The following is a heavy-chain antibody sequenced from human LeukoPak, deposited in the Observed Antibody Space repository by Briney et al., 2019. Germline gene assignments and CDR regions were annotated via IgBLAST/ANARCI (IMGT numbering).Heavy chain of an antibody. V-gene: IGHV4-39*07. CDR1: GGSISSSSYY. CDR3: ARAHPQGYCRSASCRDWYFDL. CDR2: IYYSGST. J-gene: IGHJ2*01. Sequence: SETLSLTCTVSGGSISSSSYYWGWIRQPPGKGLEWIGSIYYSGSTYYNPSLKSRVTISVDTSKNQFSLKLSSVTAADTAVYYCARAHPQGYCRSASCRDWYFDLWGRGTLVTVSS. D-gene: IGHD2-2*01.